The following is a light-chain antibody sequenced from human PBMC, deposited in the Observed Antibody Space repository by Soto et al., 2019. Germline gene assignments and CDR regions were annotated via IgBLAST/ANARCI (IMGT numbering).Light chain of an antibody. CDR2: GAS. CDR3: QQYNKWPWT. Sequence: EIVMTQSPATLSVSPGERATLSCRASQSISSNLAWYQQKPGQAPRLLIYGASTRATGIPARFSGSGSGTVFTLTISSLQSEDFGVYYCQQYNKWPWTFGQGTKVDIK. CDR1: QSISSN. V-gene: IGKV3-15*01. J-gene: IGKJ1*01.